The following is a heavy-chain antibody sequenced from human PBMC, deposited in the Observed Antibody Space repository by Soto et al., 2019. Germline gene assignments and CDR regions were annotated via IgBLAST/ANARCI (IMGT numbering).Heavy chain of an antibody. CDR2: MNPNSGNT. Sequence: ASVKVSCKASGYTFTSYAISWVRQATGQGLEWMGWMNPNSGNTGYAQKFQGRVTMTRNTSISTAYMELSSLRSEDTAVYYCARGRYYYDSRWFDPWGQGTLVTVSS. CDR3: ARGRYYYDSRWFDP. CDR1: GYTFTSYA. V-gene: IGHV1-8*02. J-gene: IGHJ5*02. D-gene: IGHD3-22*01.